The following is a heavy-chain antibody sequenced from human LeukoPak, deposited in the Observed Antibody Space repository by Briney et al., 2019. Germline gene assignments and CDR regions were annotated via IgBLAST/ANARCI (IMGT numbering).Heavy chain of an antibody. CDR1: GFPFSSYW. CDR3: TRVGYIDEGIDY. CDR2: IKQDGSKK. Sequence: GGSLRLSCVATGFPFSSYWMTWVRQAPGKGLEWVANIKQDGSKKSYVDSVKGRFTISRDNAKNSLYLQMNSLRAEDTAIYYCTRVGYIDEGIDYWGQGTLVTVSS. V-gene: IGHV3-7*04. D-gene: IGHD5-24*01. J-gene: IGHJ4*02.